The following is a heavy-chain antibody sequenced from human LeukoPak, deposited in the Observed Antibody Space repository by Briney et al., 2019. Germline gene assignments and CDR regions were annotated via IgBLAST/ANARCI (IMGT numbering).Heavy chain of an antibody. CDR3: ASRGHDYSNYNWFDP. D-gene: IGHD4-11*01. V-gene: IGHV1-69*13. CDR2: IIPIFGTA. CDR1: GGTFSSYA. J-gene: IGHJ5*02. Sequence: SVNVSCKASGGTFSSYAISWVRQAPGQGLEWMGGIIPIFGTANYAQKFQGRVTITADESTSTAYMELSSLRSEDTAVYYCASRGHDYSNYNWFDPWGQGTLVTVSS.